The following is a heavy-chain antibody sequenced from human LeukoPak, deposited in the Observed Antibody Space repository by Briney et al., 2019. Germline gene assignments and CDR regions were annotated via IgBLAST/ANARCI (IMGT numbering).Heavy chain of an antibody. V-gene: IGHV3-66*03. CDR2: IYSGTT. CDR3: AKEWELLIDY. J-gene: IGHJ4*02. CDR1: GFSVSDNS. D-gene: IGHD1-26*01. Sequence: GGSLRLSCTVSGFSVSDNSMSWVRQAPGKGLEWVSFIYSGTTHYSDSVKGRFTISRDNSKNRLYLQMNSLRAEDTAVYYCAKEWELLIDYWGQGTLVTVSS.